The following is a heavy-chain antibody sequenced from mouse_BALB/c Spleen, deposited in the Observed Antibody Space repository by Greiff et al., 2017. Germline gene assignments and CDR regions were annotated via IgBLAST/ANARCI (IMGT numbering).Heavy chain of an antibody. CDR3: ARQKDGYYAWFAY. V-gene: IGHV5-9-3*01. CDR2: ISSGGSYT. D-gene: IGHD2-3*01. Sequence: EVQLVESGGGLVKPGGSLKLSCAASGFTFSSYAMSWVRQTPEKRLEWVATISSGGSYTYYPDSVKGRFTISRDNAKNTLYLQMSSLRSEDTAMYYCARQKDGYYAWFAYWGQGTLVTVSA. J-gene: IGHJ3*01. CDR1: GFTFSSYA.